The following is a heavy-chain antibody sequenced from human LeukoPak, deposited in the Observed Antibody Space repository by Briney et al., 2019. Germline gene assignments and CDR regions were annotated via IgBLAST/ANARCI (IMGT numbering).Heavy chain of an antibody. V-gene: IGHV3-21*01. CDR1: GFTFSSYS. D-gene: IGHD3-16*01. CDR2: ISSSSSYI. J-gene: IGHJ5*02. CDR3: ARDHLGGALEANWFDP. Sequence: GGSLRLSCAASGFTFSSYSMNWVRQAPGKGLEWVSSISSSSSYIYYADSVKGRFTISRDNAKNSLYLQMNSQRAEDTAVYYCARDHLGGALEANWFDPWGQGTLVTVSS.